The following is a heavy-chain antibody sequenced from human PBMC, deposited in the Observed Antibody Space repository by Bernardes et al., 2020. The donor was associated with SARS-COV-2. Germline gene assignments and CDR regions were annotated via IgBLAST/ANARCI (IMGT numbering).Heavy chain of an antibody. V-gene: IGHV3-30-3*01. Sequence: GGSLRLSCAASGFTFSSYAMHWVRQAPGKGLEWVAVISYDGSNKYYADSVKGRFTISRDNSKNTLYLQMNSLRAEDTAVYYCAREEQLAALDAFDIWGQGTMVTVSS. J-gene: IGHJ3*02. CDR1: GFTFSSYA. D-gene: IGHD6-13*01. CDR2: ISYDGSNK. CDR3: AREEQLAALDAFDI.